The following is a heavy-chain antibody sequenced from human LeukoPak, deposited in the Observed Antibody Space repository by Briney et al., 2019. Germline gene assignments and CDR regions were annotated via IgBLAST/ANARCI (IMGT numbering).Heavy chain of an antibody. CDR1: GYSISSGYY. D-gene: IGHD1-26*01. CDR2: IYHSGST. CDR3: ARAIEVGAMIPFDY. Sequence: SETLSLTCTVSGYSISSGYYWGWIRQPPGKGLEWIGSIYHSGSTYYNPSLKSRVTISVDTSKNQFSLKLSSVTAADTAVYYCARAIEVGAMIPFDYWGQGTLVTVSS. V-gene: IGHV4-38-2*02. J-gene: IGHJ4*02.